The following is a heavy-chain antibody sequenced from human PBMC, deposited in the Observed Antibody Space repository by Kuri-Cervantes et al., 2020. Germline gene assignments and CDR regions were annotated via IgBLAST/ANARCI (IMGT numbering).Heavy chain of an antibody. V-gene: IGHV3-30*18. CDR3: ANNKGYSSG. J-gene: IGHJ4*02. CDR1: GFTFSNYG. D-gene: IGHD6-19*01. Sequence: LSLTCAASGFTFSNYGMRWVRQAPGKGLEWVAVMSYDGSNKYYADSVKGRFTISRDNSKNTLYLQMNSLRAEDTAVYYCANNKGYSSGWGQGTLVTVSS. CDR2: MSYDGSNK.